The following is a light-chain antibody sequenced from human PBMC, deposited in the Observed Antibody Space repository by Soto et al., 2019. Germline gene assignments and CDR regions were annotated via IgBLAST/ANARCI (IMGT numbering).Light chain of an antibody. CDR2: GVS. V-gene: IGKV3-15*01. CDR1: QSISSN. CDR3: QQYDYWPRT. Sequence: VMTQSPATLSVSPGESATLSCRASQSISSNKLAWYQQKPGQAPRLLLFGVSNRATGIPAGFSGSGSGTDFSLTISSLQSEDFAVYYCQQYDYWPRTFGQGTKVDIK. J-gene: IGKJ1*01.